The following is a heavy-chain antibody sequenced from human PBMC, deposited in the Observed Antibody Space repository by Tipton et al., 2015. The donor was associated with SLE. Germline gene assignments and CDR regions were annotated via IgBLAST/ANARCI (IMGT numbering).Heavy chain of an antibody. J-gene: IGHJ6*02. CDR3: GKDMSPGGLDV. CDR1: GFTFNEHA. CDR2: ILWSGDRI. V-gene: IGHV3-9*01. Sequence: SLRLSCEGSGFTFNEHAMHWVRQAPGKGLEWVAAILWSGDRIDYADSVKGRSTISRDNAKNTLFLQMNSLRTEDTALYYCGKDMSPGGLDVWGHGTTVTVSS.